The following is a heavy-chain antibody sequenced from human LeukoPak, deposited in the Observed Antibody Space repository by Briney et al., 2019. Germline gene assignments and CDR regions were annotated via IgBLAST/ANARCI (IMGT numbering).Heavy chain of an antibody. Sequence: GRSLRLSCAASGFTFDDYAMHWVRQAPGKGLEWVSGISWNSGSIGYADSVKGRFTISRDNAKNSLYLQMNSLRAEDTALYYCAKDILEKGYYYDSSGYYGDAFDIWGQGTMVTVSS. CDR3: AKDILEKGYYYDSSGYYGDAFDI. J-gene: IGHJ3*02. D-gene: IGHD3-22*01. CDR2: ISWNSGSI. V-gene: IGHV3-9*01. CDR1: GFTFDDYA.